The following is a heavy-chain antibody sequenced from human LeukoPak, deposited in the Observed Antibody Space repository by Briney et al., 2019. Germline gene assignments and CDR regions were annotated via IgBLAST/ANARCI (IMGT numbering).Heavy chain of an antibody. CDR1: GYTFTSYG. CDR2: ISVYNGNT. D-gene: IGHD3-10*01. Sequence: ASVKVSCKASGYTFTSYGISWVRQAPGQGLGWMGWISVYNGNTNYAQKLQGRVTMTTDTSTSTAYMELRSLRSDDTAVYYCARDLGFGELFTGNWFDPWGQGTLVTVSS. J-gene: IGHJ5*02. V-gene: IGHV1-18*01. CDR3: ARDLGFGELFTGNWFDP.